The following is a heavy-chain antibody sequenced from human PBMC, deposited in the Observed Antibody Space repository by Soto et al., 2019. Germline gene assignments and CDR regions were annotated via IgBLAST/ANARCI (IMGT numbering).Heavy chain of an antibody. D-gene: IGHD1-1*01. CDR2: IDPDDSET. CDR1: GYSFSSFW. CDR3: ARPTGTYGLDV. V-gene: IGHV5-51*01. J-gene: IGHJ6*02. Sequence: ELLLVQSGAVAKKPGESLKISCKASGYSFSSFWIGWVRQMPGKGLEWMGIIDPDDSETKYGPSFHGQVTISVDKSITTTYLHLNNLKASDTAMYYCARPTGTYGLDVWGQGTRVTVSS.